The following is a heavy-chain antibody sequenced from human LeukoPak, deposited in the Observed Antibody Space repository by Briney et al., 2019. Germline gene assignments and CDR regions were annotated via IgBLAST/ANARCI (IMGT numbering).Heavy chain of an antibody. D-gene: IGHD3-10*01. CDR1: GFTFSSYW. V-gene: IGHV3-74*01. CDR3: ARVYGGVIIPPHFDY. J-gene: IGHJ4*02. CDR2: INSDGSST. Sequence: GGSLRLSCAASGFTFSSYWMHWVRQAPGKGLVWVSRINSDGSSTSYADSVKGRFTISRDNAKNTLYLQMNSLRAEDTAVYYCARVYGGVIIPPHFDYWGQGTLVTVSS.